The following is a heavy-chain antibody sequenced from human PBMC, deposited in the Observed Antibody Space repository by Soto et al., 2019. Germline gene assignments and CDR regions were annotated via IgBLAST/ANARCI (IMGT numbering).Heavy chain of an antibody. CDR2: IKQDGSEK. D-gene: IGHD2-15*01. V-gene: IGHV3-7*04. Sequence: GGSLRLSCAASGFTFSSYWMTWVRQAPGKGLEWVANIKQDGSEKYYVDSVKGRFTISRDNAKNSLYLQMNSLRAEDTAVYYCVREYCSGGSCNGYFQHWGQGTLVTVSS. CDR3: VREYCSGGSCNGYFQH. CDR1: GFTFSSYW. J-gene: IGHJ1*01.